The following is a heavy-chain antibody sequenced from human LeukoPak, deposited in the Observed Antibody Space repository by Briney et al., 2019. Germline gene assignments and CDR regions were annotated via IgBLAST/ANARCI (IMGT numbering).Heavy chain of an antibody. CDR2: INPSVGST. Sequence: GASVKVSCKASGYTFTSYYMHWVRHAPGQGLEWMGIINPSVGSTSYAQKFQGRVTMTRATSTSTVYMELSSLRSEDTAVYYCARDNFGYCSGGSGYVNLLGYWGQGTLVTVSS. CDR1: GYTFTSYY. D-gene: IGHD2-15*01. V-gene: IGHV1-46*03. J-gene: IGHJ4*02. CDR3: ARDNFGYCSGGSGYVNLLGY.